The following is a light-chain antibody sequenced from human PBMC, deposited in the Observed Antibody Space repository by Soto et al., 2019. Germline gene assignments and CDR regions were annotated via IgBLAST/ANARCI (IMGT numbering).Light chain of an antibody. J-gene: IGKJ2*01. Sequence: DTQMTQSPSALSASIGDRVTITCQASQDISNCLNWYQQKPGKAPQLLIYDASKLETGVPLRFSGSGSGTDFSLTIRSLQPEDIATFYCQQYDSLPVTFGQGTKREI. CDR2: DAS. CDR3: QQYDSLPVT. CDR1: QDISNC. V-gene: IGKV1-33*01.